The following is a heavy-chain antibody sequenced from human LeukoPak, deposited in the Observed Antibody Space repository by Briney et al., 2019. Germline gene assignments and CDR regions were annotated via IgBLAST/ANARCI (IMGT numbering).Heavy chain of an antibody. V-gene: IGHV3-23*01. Sequence: GGPLGFSCAASGFTFNNFAYYGNGRSPGKGLKWVSGITSSGSDTSCADSVKGRFTISRDNPKNTLFLQMTSLRAEDTAVYYCAKGLNAYYDYWGQGTLVTVSS. CDR1: GFTFNNFA. CDR3: AKGLNAYYDY. CDR2: ITSSGSDT. J-gene: IGHJ4*02. D-gene: IGHD3-16*01.